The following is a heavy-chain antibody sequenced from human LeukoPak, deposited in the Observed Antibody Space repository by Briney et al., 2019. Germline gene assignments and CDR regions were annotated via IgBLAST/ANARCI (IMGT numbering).Heavy chain of an antibody. V-gene: IGHV3-9*01. J-gene: IGHJ4*02. CDR2: ISWNSGSI. CDR1: GFTFDDYA. Sequence: GGSLRLSCAASGFTFDDYAMHWVRQAPGKGLEWVSGISWNSGSIGYADSVKGRFTISRDNAKNSLYLQMNSLRAEDTALYYCAKCLHILTGPLDYWGQGTLVTVSS. D-gene: IGHD3-9*01. CDR3: AKCLHILTGPLDY.